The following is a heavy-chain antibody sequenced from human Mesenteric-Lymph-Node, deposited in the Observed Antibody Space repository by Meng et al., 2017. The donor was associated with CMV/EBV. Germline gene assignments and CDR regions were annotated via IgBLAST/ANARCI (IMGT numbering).Heavy chain of an antibody. CDR1: GFTFSDHS. V-gene: IGHV3-48*04. Sequence: GESLKISCVASGFTFSDHSMNWVRQIPGQGLEWVSYISGHSGTIYYADSVEGRFTISRDNAKNSLYLQMNSLRAEHTAVYYCARARSINWFDPWGQGTLVTVSS. J-gene: IGHJ5*02. CDR3: ARARSINWFDP. CDR2: ISGHSGTI.